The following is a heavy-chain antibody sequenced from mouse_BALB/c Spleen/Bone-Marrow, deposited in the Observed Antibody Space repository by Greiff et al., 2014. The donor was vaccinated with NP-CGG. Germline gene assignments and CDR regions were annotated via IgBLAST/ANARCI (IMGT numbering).Heavy chain of an antibody. J-gene: IGHJ2*01. CDR2: IYPGDGET. CDR3: ARKYGDY. CDR1: GYPFSSYW. Sequence: QVQLQQSGAELVRPGSSVKISCKASGYPFSSYWMSWVKQRPGQGLKWIGQIYPGDGETNYNGKFKGNATLTADKSSSTAYMQLISLTSEDSAVYFCARKYGDYWGQGTTLTVSS. D-gene: IGHD2-10*02. V-gene: IGHV1-80*01.